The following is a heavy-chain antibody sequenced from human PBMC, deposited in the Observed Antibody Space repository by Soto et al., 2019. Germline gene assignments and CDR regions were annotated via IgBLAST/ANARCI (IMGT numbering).Heavy chain of an antibody. CDR3: AKSIGFPRVRGAFDI. J-gene: IGHJ3*02. Sequence: DVQLVESGGGLVQPGRSLRLSCAASGFTFDDYAMHWVRQAPGKGLEWVSGISWNSGSIGYADSVKGRFTISRDNAKNSLYLQMNSLRAEDTALYYCAKSIGFPRVRGAFDIWGQGTMVTVSS. V-gene: IGHV3-9*01. CDR1: GFTFDDYA. D-gene: IGHD3-10*01. CDR2: ISWNSGSI.